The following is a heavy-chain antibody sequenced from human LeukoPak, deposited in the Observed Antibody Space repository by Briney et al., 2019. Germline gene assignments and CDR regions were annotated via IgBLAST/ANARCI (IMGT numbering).Heavy chain of an antibody. CDR2: IIPIFGTA. Sequence: SVKVSCKASGGTFSSYAISWVRQAPGQGLEWMGGIIPIFGTASYAQKFQGRVTITADESTSTAYMELSSLRSEDTAVYYCARLDIAVAGTPGSYWGQGTLVTVSS. D-gene: IGHD6-19*01. CDR1: GGTFSSYA. CDR3: ARLDIAVAGTPGSY. J-gene: IGHJ4*02. V-gene: IGHV1-69*01.